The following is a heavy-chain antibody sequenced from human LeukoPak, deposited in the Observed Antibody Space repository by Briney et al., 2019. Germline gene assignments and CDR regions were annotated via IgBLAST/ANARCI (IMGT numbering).Heavy chain of an antibody. CDR2: IHYSGST. CDR3: AIMGGYSGYATH. D-gene: IGHD5-12*01. J-gene: IGHJ4*02. V-gene: IGHV4-59*08. CDR1: GGSISSYY. Sequence: SETLSLTCTVSGGSISSYYWSWIRQPPGKGLEWIGYIHYSGSTNYNPSLKSRVTISLDTSNNQFSLKLSSVTAADTAVYYCAIMGGYSGYATHWGQGTLVTVSS.